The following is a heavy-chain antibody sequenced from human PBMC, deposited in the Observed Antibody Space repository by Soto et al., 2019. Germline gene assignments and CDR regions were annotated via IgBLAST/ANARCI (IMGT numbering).Heavy chain of an antibody. V-gene: IGHV4-39*01. D-gene: IGHD4-17*01. CDR1: GGSISSSSYY. Sequence: SETLSLTCTVSGGSISSSSYYWGWIRQPPGKGLEWIGSIYYSGSTYYNPSLKSRVTISVDTSKNQFSLKLSSVTAADTAVYYCARHAVTPGRKYYYYYYMDVWGKGTTVTVSS. J-gene: IGHJ6*03. CDR2: IYYSGST. CDR3: ARHAVTPGRKYYYYYYMDV.